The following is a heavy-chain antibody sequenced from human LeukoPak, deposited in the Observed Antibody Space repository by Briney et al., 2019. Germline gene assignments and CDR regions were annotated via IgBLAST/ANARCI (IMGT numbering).Heavy chain of an antibody. CDR2: ISYDGSNK. CDR1: GFTFSSYA. CDR3: TTAPDVLRYFDWLLVSGVGRENDAFDI. J-gene: IGHJ3*02. Sequence: PGGSLRLSCAASGFTFSSYAMHWVRQAPGKGLEWVALISYDGSNKYYADSVKGRFTISRDNFKSTLYLQMNSLRAEDTAVYYCTTAPDVLRYFDWLLVSGVGRENDAFDIWGQGTMVTVSS. V-gene: IGHV3-30*04. D-gene: IGHD3-9*01.